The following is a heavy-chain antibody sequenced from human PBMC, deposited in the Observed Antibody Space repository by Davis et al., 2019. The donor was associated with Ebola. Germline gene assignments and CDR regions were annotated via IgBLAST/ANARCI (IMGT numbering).Heavy chain of an antibody. J-gene: IGHJ4*02. CDR2: IYYSGST. Sequence: MPSETLSLTCTVSGGSISSGDYYWSWIRQPPGKGLEWIGYIYYSGSTYYNPSLKSRVTISVDTSKNQFSLKLSSVTAADTAVYYCVRPWYSSSWGVGDYWGQGTLVTVSS. D-gene: IGHD6-13*01. CDR3: VRPWYSSSWGVGDY. CDR1: GGSISSGDYY. V-gene: IGHV4-30-4*01.